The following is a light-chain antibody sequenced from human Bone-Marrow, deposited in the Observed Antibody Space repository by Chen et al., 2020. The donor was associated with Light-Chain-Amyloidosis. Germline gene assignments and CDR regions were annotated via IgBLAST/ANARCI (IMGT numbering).Light chain of an antibody. CDR3: QSADSSGTFEVI. J-gene: IGLJ2*01. Sequence: SYELTQPPSVSVSPGQTARITCSGDDLPTKYAYWYQQKPGQAPVLVIHRDTERPSGISERFYGSTPETTAALTFSGDQAQDEADDHCQSADSSGTFEVIFGGGTKLTVL. CDR1: DLPTKY. CDR2: RDT. V-gene: IGLV3-25*03.